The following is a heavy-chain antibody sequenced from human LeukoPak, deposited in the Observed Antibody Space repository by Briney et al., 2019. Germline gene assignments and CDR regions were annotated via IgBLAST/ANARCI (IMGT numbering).Heavy chain of an antibody. D-gene: IGHD3-10*01. J-gene: IGHJ4*02. CDR3: ARDSTYWYDSGSSGPHYFDY. V-gene: IGHV3-30*01. Sequence: PGRSPRLSCAASGFIFSNYAMHWARQAPGKGLEWVALISSDGSKTYHADSVKGRFSISRDNSKNTLYLQLNSLRAEDTSVYYCARDSTYWYDSGSSGPHYFDYWGQGTLVTVSS. CDR1: GFIFSNYA. CDR2: ISSDGSKT.